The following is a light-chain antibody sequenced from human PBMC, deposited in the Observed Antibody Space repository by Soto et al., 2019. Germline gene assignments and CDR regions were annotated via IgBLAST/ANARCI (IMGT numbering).Light chain of an antibody. CDR1: ETVSTD. Sequence: ISMTQSPATLSVSPGGRVTLSCGASETVSTDLSWYHHRPGEAPRLLIYGGSTRTPGVPARFSGSGSGTDFSLAITKLQPDDVGVYYCQHYHNSPRTFGQGTKVEIK. CDR2: GGS. J-gene: IGKJ1*01. V-gene: IGKV3-15*01. CDR3: QHYHNSPRT.